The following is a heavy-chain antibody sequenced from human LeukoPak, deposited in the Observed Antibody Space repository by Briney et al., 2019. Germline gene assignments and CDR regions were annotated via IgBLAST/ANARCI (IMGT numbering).Heavy chain of an antibody. V-gene: IGHV3-7*01. CDR2: IKKDGSEK. Sequence: GGSLRLSCAASGFTFSSYWMSWVRQAPGKGLEWVANIKKDGSEKYYVDSVKGQFTISRDNAKTSLYLQMNSLRAEDTAVYYCARHVVVVPAAMKASVKGRFDPWGQGTLVTVSS. J-gene: IGHJ5*02. CDR3: ARHVVVVPAAMKASVKGRFDP. D-gene: IGHD2-2*01. CDR1: GFTFSSYW.